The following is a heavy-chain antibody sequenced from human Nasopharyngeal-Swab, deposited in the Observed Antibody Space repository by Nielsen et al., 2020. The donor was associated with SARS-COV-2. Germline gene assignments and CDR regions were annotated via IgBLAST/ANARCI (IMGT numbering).Heavy chain of an antibody. V-gene: IGHV4-61*01. Sequence: SATLPLTCTVSGGSVSSGSYYWSWPRQPPGKELVWIGYIYSSGSTNYNPSLKSRVTISVDTSKNQFSLKLSSVTAADTAVYYCARDASNYGDYYYYYGMDVWGQGTTVTVSS. CDR3: ARDASNYGDYYYYYGMDV. CDR1: GGSVSSGSYY. J-gene: IGHJ6*02. D-gene: IGHD4-11*01. CDR2: IYSSGST.